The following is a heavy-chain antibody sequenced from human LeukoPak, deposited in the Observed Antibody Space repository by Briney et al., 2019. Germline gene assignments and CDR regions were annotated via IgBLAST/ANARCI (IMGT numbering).Heavy chain of an antibody. V-gene: IGHV1-2*02. J-gene: IGHJ5*02. D-gene: IGHD2-2*01. CDR3: ALGVVPAARCWFDL. CDR2: INPNSGGT. Sequence: ASVKVSCKASGYTFTGYYMHWVRQAPGQGLECMGWINPNSGGTNYAQKFQGRVTMTRDTSISTAYMELSRLRSDDTAVYYCALGVVPAARCWFDLWGQGTLVTVSS. CDR1: GYTFTGYY.